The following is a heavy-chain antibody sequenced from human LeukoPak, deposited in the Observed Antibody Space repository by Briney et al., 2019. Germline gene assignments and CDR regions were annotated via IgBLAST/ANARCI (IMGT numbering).Heavy chain of an antibody. Sequence: PGGSLRLSCAATGFSFSSYEMNWVRQAPGKGLEWVSYISSSGRTTYYADSVKGRLTISRDNAKNSLYLQMNSLRAEDTAVYYCAELGITMIGGVWGKGTTVTISS. D-gene: IGHD3-10*02. CDR3: AELGITMIGGV. J-gene: IGHJ6*04. CDR1: GFSFSSYE. V-gene: IGHV3-48*03. CDR2: ISSSGRTT.